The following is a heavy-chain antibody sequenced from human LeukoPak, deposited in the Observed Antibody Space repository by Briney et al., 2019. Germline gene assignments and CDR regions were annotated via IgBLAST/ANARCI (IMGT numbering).Heavy chain of an antibody. V-gene: IGHV3-23*01. CDR2: ISGSGGST. D-gene: IGHD1-26*01. CDR1: GFTFSSYA. J-gene: IGHJ4*01. CDR3: AKGGWELPRTLDY. Sequence: VGSLRLSCAASGFTFSSYAMSWVRQAPGKGLGWVSAISGSGGSTYYADSVKGRFTISRDNSKNTLYLQMNSLRAEDTAVYYCAKGGWELPRTLDYWGLGTLVTVSS.